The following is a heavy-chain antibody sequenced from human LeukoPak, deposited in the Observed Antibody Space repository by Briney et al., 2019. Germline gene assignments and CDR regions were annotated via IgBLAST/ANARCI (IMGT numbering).Heavy chain of an antibody. CDR3: ASSYCGGDCYSYFDH. J-gene: IGHJ4*02. V-gene: IGHV1-46*01. CDR1: GYTFTSYY. CDR2: INPSGGST. D-gene: IGHD2-21*02. Sequence: ASVTVSCKASGYTFTSYYMHWVRQAPGQGLEWMGIINPSGGSTSYAQKFQGRVTMTRDTSTSTVYMELSSLRSEDTAVYYCASSYCGGDCYSYFDHWGQGTLVTVSS.